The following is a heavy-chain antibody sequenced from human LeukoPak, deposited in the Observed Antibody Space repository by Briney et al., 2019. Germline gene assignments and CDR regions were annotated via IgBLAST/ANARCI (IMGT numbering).Heavy chain of an antibody. D-gene: IGHD6-19*01. CDR2: IYYSGST. CDR1: GGSISTYY. CDR3: ARPYSSGWRGAFDI. J-gene: IGHJ3*02. V-gene: IGHV4-59*08. Sequence: SETLSLTCTVSGGSISTYYWSWIRQPPGKGLEWIGNIYYSGSTNYNPSLKSRVTISVDTSKNQFSLKLSSVTAADTAIYFCARPYSSGWRGAFDIWGQETMVTVSS.